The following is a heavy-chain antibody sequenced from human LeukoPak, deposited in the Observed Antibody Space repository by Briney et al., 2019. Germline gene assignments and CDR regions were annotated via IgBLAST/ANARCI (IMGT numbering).Heavy chain of an antibody. Sequence: ASVKVSCKASGYTFTGYYMHGVRQAPGQGLEWMGWINPNSGGTNYAQKFQGRVTMTRDTSISTAYMELSRLRSDDTAVYYCARDGSFGVVTPFYYYMDVWGKGTTVTVSS. CDR2: INPNSGGT. CDR1: GYTFTGYY. CDR3: ARDGSFGVVTPFYYYMDV. D-gene: IGHD3-3*01. V-gene: IGHV1-2*02. J-gene: IGHJ6*03.